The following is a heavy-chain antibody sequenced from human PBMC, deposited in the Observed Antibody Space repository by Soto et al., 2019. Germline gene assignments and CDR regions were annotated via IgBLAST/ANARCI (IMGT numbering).Heavy chain of an antibody. V-gene: IGHV3-23*01. CDR3: AKSEYVWGRKSSYYFDY. D-gene: IGHD3-16*01. J-gene: IGHJ4*02. CDR2: VTGRGGST. Sequence: EVQLLESGGASVQPGGSLRLSCAASGFIFGNYAMTWVRQAPGKGLEWVSAVTGRGGSTYYADSLKGRFSISRDNSKNTLHLQMNALRAEDTAVYYCAKSEYVWGRKSSYYFDYWGQGTLVTVSS. CDR1: GFIFGNYA.